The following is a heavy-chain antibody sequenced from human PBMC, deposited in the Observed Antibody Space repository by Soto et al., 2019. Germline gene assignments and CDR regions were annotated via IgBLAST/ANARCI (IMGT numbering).Heavy chain of an antibody. J-gene: IGHJ3*02. CDR1: GFTFSSYE. V-gene: IGHV3-48*03. CDR2: ISSSGSTI. Sequence: GGSLSLSCAASGFTFSSYEMNWVRQAPGKGLEWVSYISSSGSTIYYADSVKGRFTISRDNAKNSLYLQMNSLRAEDTAVYYCARDQSVASPFDIWGQGTMVTVSS. CDR3: ARDQSVASPFDI. D-gene: IGHD5-12*01.